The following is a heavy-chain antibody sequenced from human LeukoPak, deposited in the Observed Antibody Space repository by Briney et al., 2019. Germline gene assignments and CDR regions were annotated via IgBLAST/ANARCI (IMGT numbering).Heavy chain of an antibody. CDR1: GFSFSNAW. Sequence: GGSLRLSCAASGFSFSNAWMSWVRQAPGMGLEWVGRIKSKTYGVTTDFAAPVKGRFTISRDDSKNTLYLQMNSLKIDDTAVDDCTTCTGGSCYSDYWGQGTLVTVSS. J-gene: IGHJ4*02. V-gene: IGHV3-15*01. CDR2: IKSKTYGVTT. D-gene: IGHD2-15*01. CDR3: TTCTGGSCYSDY.